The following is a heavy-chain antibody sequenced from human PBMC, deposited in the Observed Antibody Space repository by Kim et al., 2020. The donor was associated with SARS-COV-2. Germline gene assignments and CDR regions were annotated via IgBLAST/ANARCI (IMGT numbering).Heavy chain of an antibody. CDR1: GGTFSSYA. V-gene: IGHV1-69*13. D-gene: IGHD3-10*01. CDR2: IIPIFGTA. CDR3: ASGTYYYGSGSYGPLAGDY. Sequence: SVKVSCKASGGTFSSYAISWVRQAPGQGLEWMGGIIPIFGTANYAQKFQGRVTITADESTSTAYMELSSLRSEDTAVYYCASGTYYYGSGSYGPLAGDYWGQGTLVTVSS. J-gene: IGHJ4*02.